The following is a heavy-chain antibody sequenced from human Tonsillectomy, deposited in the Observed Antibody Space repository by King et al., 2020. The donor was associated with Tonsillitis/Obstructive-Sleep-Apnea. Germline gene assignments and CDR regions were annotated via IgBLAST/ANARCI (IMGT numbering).Heavy chain of an antibody. D-gene: IGHD5-24*01. CDR1: GFTFSAFA. CDR3: ARDLEMATADYVMDV. CDR2: ISYDGNNK. J-gene: IGHJ6*02. V-gene: IGHV3-30*04. Sequence: VQLVESGGGVVQPGRSLRLSCAASGFTFSAFALHWVRQAPGKGLEWVAVISYDGNNKYYTDSVKGRFTISRDSSKNTLYLQMNSLRAEDTAVYYCARDLEMATADYVMDVWGQGPTVTVSS.